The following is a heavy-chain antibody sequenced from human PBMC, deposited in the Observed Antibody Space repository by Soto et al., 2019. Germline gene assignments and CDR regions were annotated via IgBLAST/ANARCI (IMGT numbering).Heavy chain of an antibody. CDR2: ISGSGDST. Sequence: EVQLLESGGGLVQPGGSLRLSCAASGFTFSSYAMNWVRQAPGKGLEWVSVISGSGDSTYYADSVKGRFTISRDNSKNTLYLHINSLSAEDTAVYYCARRNSDWYFDLWGRGTLVTVSS. CDR1: GFTFSSYA. CDR3: ARRNSDWYFDL. D-gene: IGHD4-4*01. J-gene: IGHJ2*01. V-gene: IGHV3-23*01.